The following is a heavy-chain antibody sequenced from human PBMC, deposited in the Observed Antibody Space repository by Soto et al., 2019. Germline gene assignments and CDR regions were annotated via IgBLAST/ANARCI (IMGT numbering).Heavy chain of an antibody. CDR2: ISGSGDST. Sequence: EVQLLESGGGLVQPGGSLRLSCTASGFTFSSYAMNWFRQAPGKGLEWVPVISGSGDSTYYADSVKGRFTISRDNSKNTLYLQMKSLRAEDTAVYYCASRTSGWYFDYWGQGTVVTVSS. CDR1: GFTFSSYA. J-gene: IGHJ4*02. D-gene: IGHD6-19*01. CDR3: ASRTSGWYFDY. V-gene: IGHV3-23*01.